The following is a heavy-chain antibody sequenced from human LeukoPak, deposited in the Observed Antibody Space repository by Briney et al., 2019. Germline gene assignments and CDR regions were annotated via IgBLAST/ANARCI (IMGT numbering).Heavy chain of an antibody. Sequence: GASVKVSCKASGCTFTSYTINWVRQAPGQGLEWMGRIIPILGIANYAQKFQGRVTITAGNSASTAYMELSSLRSEDTAVYYCARDLAYYYDSSGYHPLDYWGQGTLVTVSS. J-gene: IGHJ4*02. CDR2: IIPILGIA. CDR1: GCTFTSYT. V-gene: IGHV1-69*04. CDR3: ARDLAYYYDSSGYHPLDY. D-gene: IGHD3-22*01.